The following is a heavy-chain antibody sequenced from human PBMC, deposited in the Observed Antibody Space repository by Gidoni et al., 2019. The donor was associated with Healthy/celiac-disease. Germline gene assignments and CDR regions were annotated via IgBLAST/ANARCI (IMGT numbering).Heavy chain of an antibody. Sequence: QVQLVASGGGVVQPGRSLRLSCAASGFPFSSYGLHWVRQAPGKGLELVVVIWYDGSNKDYEDSVKGRFTISRDNSKNTLYLQMNSLRAEDTAVYYCAIDPGYYDFWSGYPSYYYGMDVWGQVTTVTVSS. CDR1: GFPFSSYG. CDR3: AIDPGYYDFWSGYPSYYYGMDV. D-gene: IGHD3-3*01. CDR2: IWYDGSNK. J-gene: IGHJ6*02. V-gene: IGHV3-33*01.